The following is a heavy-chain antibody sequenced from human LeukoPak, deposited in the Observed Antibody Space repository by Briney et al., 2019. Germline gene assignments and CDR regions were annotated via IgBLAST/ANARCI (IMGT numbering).Heavy chain of an antibody. CDR1: GYTITNYW. CDR3: ARLATRDSSGYTYFDY. D-gene: IGHD3-22*01. J-gene: IGHJ4*02. CDR2: IYPGDSDT. V-gene: IGHV5-51*01. Sequence: GESLKISCKASGYTITNYWIGWVRQMPGKGLEWMGIIYPGDSDTRYSPSFRGQVIISADKSIRTAYLQWTSLKASDTAMYYCARLATRDSSGYTYFDYWGQGTLVTVSS.